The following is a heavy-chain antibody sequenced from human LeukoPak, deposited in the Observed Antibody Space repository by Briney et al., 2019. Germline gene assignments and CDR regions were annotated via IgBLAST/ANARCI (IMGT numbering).Heavy chain of an antibody. V-gene: IGHV3-72*01. J-gene: IGHJ6*03. Sequence: GSLRLSCAASGFTFSDHYMDWVRQAPGKGLEWVGRTRNKANSYTTEYAASVKGRFTISRDDSKNSLYLQMNSLKTEDTAVYYCARDSAARDYYYYYMDVWGKGTTVTVSS. CDR3: ARDSAARDYYYYYMDV. D-gene: IGHD6-6*01. CDR1: GFTFSDHY. CDR2: TRNKANSYTT.